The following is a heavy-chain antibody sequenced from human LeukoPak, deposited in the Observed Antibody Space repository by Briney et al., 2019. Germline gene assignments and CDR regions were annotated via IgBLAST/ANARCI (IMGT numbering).Heavy chain of an antibody. CDR1: GFTFSTYA. D-gene: IGHD1-26*01. J-gene: IGHJ4*02. CDR2: IYSGGST. CDR3: ARDGSRGFDY. V-gene: IGHV3-66*01. Sequence: GGSLRLSCAASGFTFSTYAMAWVRQAPGKGLEWVSVIYSGGSTYYADSVKGRFTISRDNSKNTLYLQMNSLRAEDTAVYYCARDGSRGFDYWGQGTLVTVSS.